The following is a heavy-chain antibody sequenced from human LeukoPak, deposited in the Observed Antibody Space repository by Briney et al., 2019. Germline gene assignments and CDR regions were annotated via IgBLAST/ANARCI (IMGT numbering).Heavy chain of an antibody. V-gene: IGHV3-30*04. J-gene: IGHJ4*02. D-gene: IGHD4-17*01. CDR3: ARDDYGEYGYIDY. Sequence: PGRSLRLSCAASGFTFSSYAMHWVRQAPGKGLEWVAVISYDGSNKYYADSVKGRFTIFRDNSKNTLYLQMYSLRAEDTAVYYCARDDYGEYGYIDYWGQGTLVTVSS. CDR2: ISYDGSNK. CDR1: GFTFSSYA.